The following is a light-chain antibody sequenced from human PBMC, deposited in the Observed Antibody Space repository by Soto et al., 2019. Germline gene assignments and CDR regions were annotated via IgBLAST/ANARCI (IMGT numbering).Light chain of an antibody. CDR2: KVS. J-gene: IGLJ2*01. Sequence: QSALTQPASVSGSPGQSITISCTGTSSDVGGYNYVSWYQQHPGKAPKLMIYKVSNRPSGVSNRFSGSKSGNTASLTISGPQAEDEADYYCSSYTSSSTLVVFGGGTKVTVL. V-gene: IGLV2-14*01. CDR3: SSYTSSSTLVV. CDR1: SSDVGGYNY.